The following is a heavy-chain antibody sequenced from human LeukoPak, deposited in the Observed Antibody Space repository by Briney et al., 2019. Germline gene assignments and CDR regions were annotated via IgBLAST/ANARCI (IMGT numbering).Heavy chain of an antibody. J-gene: IGHJ1*01. CDR1: GFTFRTYW. CDR2: IKSDGGT. CDR3: SRAPSEIGGYYPEYFRH. V-gene: IGHV3-74*01. Sequence: GGSLRLSCAASGFTFRTYWMHWVRQAPGKGLVWVSRIKSDGGTNYADSVKGRFTISRDNAKKTVSLQMNSLRPEDTGGYYCSRAPSEIGGYYPEYFRHWGQGTLVTVSS. D-gene: IGHD3-22*01.